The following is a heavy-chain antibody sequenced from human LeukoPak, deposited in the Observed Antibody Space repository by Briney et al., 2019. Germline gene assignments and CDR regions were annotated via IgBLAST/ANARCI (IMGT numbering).Heavy chain of an antibody. D-gene: IGHD6-13*01. CDR2: FDPEDGET. CDR1: GYTLTELS. V-gene: IGHV1-24*01. Sequence: ASVKVSCKVSGYTLTELSMHWVRQAPGKGLEWMGGFDPEDGETSYAQKFQGRVTMTEDTSTDTAYMELSSLRSEDTAVYYCATWVRVAAAGPSWFDPWGQGTLVTVSS. J-gene: IGHJ5*02. CDR3: ATWVRVAAAGPSWFDP.